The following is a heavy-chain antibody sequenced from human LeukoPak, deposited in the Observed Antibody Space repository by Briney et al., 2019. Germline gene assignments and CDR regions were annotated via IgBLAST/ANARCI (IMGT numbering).Heavy chain of an antibody. D-gene: IGHD4-11*01. J-gene: IGHJ4*02. CDR3: AREGRTHDYSNPLDY. Sequence: ASVKVSCKASGYTFTSYGISWVRQAPGQGLEWMGWISAYNGNTNYAQKLQGRVTMTTDTSTSTAYMELRSLRSDDTAVYYCAREGRTHDYSNPLDYWGQGTLVTVSS. V-gene: IGHV1-18*01. CDR1: GYTFTSYG. CDR2: ISAYNGNT.